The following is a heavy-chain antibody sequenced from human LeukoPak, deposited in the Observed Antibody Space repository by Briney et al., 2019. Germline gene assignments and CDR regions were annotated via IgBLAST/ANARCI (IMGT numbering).Heavy chain of an antibody. CDR2: IYHSGIT. CDR1: GCSISSGYY. V-gene: IGHV4-38-2*01. CDR3: ARAPMQFWAFDY. Sequence: SETLSLICAVSGCSISSGYYWGWVRQPPGKGLEWIGSIYHSGITYYNPPLKSRVAMSVDTSKKQFSLKLSSVTAADTAVYFCARAPMQFWAFDYWGQGTLVTVSS. D-gene: IGHD6-19*01. J-gene: IGHJ4*02.